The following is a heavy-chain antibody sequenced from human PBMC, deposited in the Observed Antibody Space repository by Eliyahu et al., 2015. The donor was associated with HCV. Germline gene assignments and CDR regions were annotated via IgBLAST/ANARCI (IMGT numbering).Heavy chain of an antibody. D-gene: IGHD6-19*01. CDR1: GYTFTGYY. CDR3: ARVSAVAGLGPPPVGGE. J-gene: IGHJ4*02. Sequence: QVQLVQSGAEVKKPGASVKVSCKASGYTFTGYYMHWVRQAPGQGLEWMGWINPNSGGTNYAQKFQGRVTMTRDTSISTAYMELSRLRSDDTAVYYCARVSAVAGLGPPPVGGEWGQGTLVTVSS. V-gene: IGHV1-2*02. CDR2: INPNSGGT.